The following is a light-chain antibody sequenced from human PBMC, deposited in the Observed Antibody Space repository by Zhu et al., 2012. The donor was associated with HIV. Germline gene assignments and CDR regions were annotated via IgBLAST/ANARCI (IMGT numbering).Light chain of an antibody. CDR1: QGIKNS. CDR2: ATF. J-gene: IGKJ2*01. Sequence: DIQMTQSPSSLSASVGDRVTINCRASQGIKNSLAWYQQKPGKVPKLLVAATFSLQSGVPSRFSGGGSGTNFTLTISSLQPEDFATYYCQQYYSYPPNTFGQGTKAGDQT. CDR3: QQYYSYPPNT. V-gene: IGKV1-NL1*01.